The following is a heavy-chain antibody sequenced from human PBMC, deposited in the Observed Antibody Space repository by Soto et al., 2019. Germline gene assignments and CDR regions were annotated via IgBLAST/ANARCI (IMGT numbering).Heavy chain of an antibody. J-gene: IGHJ4*02. D-gene: IGHD6-19*01. V-gene: IGHV4-4*02. Sequence: QVQLQESGPGLVKPSGTLSLTCAVSGDSVSSPYYWCWVRQPPGKGLEWIGEVFHTGTTSSNPSLRSRVTISMDKSINQFSLDLSSVTAADTAVYYCARSAGWYAVHSWGPGTLVIVSS. CDR3: ARSAGWYAVHS. CDR1: GDSVSSPYY. CDR2: VFHTGTT.